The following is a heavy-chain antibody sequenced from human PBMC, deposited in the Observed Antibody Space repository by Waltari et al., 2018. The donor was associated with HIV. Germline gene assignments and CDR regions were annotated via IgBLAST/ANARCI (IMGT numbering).Heavy chain of an antibody. CDR1: GFSLSNGRMG. Sequence: QVTLKESGPVLVKPTEILTLTCIVSGFSLSNGRMGVSWIRQPPGKALEWLAHIFSNDEKSYSTSLKSRLTISKDTSKSQVVLTMTNMDPVDTATYYCARIELSYDILTGDYYYYYGMDVWGQGTTVTVSS. V-gene: IGHV2-26*01. J-gene: IGHJ6*02. CDR3: ARIELSYDILTGDYYYYYGMDV. CDR2: IFSNDEK. D-gene: IGHD3-9*01.